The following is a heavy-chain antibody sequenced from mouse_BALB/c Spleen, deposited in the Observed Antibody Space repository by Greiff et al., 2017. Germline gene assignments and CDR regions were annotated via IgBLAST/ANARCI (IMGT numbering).Heavy chain of an antibody. CDR1: GYSITSDYA. Sequence: EVQLQESGPGLVKPSQSLSLTCTVTGYSITSDYAWNWIRQFPGNKLEWMGYISYSGSTSYNPSLKSRISITRDTSKNQFFLQLNSVTTEDTATYYCAREAYGYGDYWGQGTTLTVSS. CDR3: AREAYGYGDY. D-gene: IGHD2-2*01. J-gene: IGHJ2*01. V-gene: IGHV3-2*02. CDR2: ISYSGST.